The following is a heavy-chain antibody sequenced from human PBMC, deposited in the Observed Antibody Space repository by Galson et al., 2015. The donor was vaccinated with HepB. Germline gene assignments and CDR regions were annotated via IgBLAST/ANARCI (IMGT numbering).Heavy chain of an antibody. CDR1: GFTFSSYS. V-gene: IGHV3-21*01. Sequence: SLRLSCAASGFTFSSYSMNWVRQAPGKGLEWVSSISSSSSYIYYAGSVKGRFTISRDNAKNSLYLQMNSLRAEDTAVYYCAKDGGRNAFDIWGQGTMVTVSS. J-gene: IGHJ3*02. CDR2: ISSSSSYI. CDR3: AKDGGRNAFDI. D-gene: IGHD1-14*01.